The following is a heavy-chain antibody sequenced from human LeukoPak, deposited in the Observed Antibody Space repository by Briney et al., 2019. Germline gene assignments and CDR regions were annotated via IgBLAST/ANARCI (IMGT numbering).Heavy chain of an antibody. D-gene: IGHD6-19*01. CDR2: MNPNSGNT. Sequence: EASVKVSCKASGYTFTSYDINWVRQATGQGLEWMGRMNPNSGNTGYAQKFQGRVTMTRNTSISTAYMELSSLRSEDTAVYYCARVYSSGWYHWFDTWGQGTLVTVSS. J-gene: IGHJ5*02. CDR3: ARVYSSGWYHWFDT. CDR1: GYTFTSYD. V-gene: IGHV1-8*01.